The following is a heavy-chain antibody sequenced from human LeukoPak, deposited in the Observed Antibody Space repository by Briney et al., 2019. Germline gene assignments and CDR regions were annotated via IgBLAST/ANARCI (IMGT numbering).Heavy chain of an antibody. CDR1: GFTFSNYY. Sequence: GGSLRLSCVGSGFTFSNYYMYWVRQAPGKGLVWVSRIKNAGTDTIYADSVKGRFTVSRDNAKNTVYLQMNSLRAEDTAVYYCARGGYGHNMDVWGEGTTVTVSS. CDR2: IKNAGTDT. V-gene: IGHV3-74*01. CDR3: ARGGYGHNMDV. J-gene: IGHJ6*03. D-gene: IGHD3-10*01.